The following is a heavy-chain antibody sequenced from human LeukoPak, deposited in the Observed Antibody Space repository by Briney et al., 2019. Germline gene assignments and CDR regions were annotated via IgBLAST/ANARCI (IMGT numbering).Heavy chain of an antibody. CDR2: IKQDGSEK. J-gene: IGHJ4*02. V-gene: IGHV3-7*01. Sequence: GGSLRLSCAASGFTFSSYSMNWVRQAPGKGLEWVANIKQDGSEKYYVNSVKGRFTISRDNAKNSLYLQMNSLRAEDTAIYFCAREDDWNYEDYWGQGTLVTVSS. CDR1: GFTFSSYS. D-gene: IGHD1-7*01. CDR3: AREDDWNYEDY.